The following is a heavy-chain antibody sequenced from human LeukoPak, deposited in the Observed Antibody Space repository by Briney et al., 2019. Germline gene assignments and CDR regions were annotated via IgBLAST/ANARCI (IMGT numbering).Heavy chain of an antibody. CDR3: ARGIYYHDSSGYSGDAFDM. CDR1: GYSFTSYW. Sequence: GESLKISCKGSGYSFTSYWIGWVRQMPGKGLEWMGIIYPGDSDTRYSPSLQGQVTISADKSISTAYLQWSSLKASDTAMYYCARGIYYHDSSGYSGDAFDMWGQGTLVTVSS. CDR2: IYPGDSDT. J-gene: IGHJ3*02. V-gene: IGHV5-51*01. D-gene: IGHD3-22*01.